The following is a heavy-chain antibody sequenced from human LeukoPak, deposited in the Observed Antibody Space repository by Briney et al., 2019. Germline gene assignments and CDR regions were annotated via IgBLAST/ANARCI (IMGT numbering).Heavy chain of an antibody. CDR3: AKDPGFYGVLDAFDI. D-gene: IGHD4-17*01. J-gene: IGHJ3*02. CDR2: ISGSGGST. Sequence: PGGSLRLSCAASGFSFSGYAMSWVRQAPGKGLEWVSDISGSGGSTYYADSVKGRVTISRDNSKNKLYLQMNSLRAEDTAVYYCAKDPGFYGVLDAFDIWGQGTMVTVSS. CDR1: GFSFSGYA. V-gene: IGHV3-23*01.